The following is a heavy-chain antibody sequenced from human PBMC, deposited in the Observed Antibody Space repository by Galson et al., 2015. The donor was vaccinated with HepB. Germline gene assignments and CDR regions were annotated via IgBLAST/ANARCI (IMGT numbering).Heavy chain of an antibody. Sequence: SLRLSCAASGFTFSSYAMSWVRQAPGKGLEWVSAISGSGGSTYYADSVKGRFTISRDNSKNTLYLQMNSLRAEDTAVYYCAKFKWELLSPFDYWGQGTLVTVSS. J-gene: IGHJ4*02. CDR3: AKFKWELLSPFDY. CDR2: ISGSGGST. CDR1: GFTFSSYA. D-gene: IGHD1-26*01. V-gene: IGHV3-23*01.